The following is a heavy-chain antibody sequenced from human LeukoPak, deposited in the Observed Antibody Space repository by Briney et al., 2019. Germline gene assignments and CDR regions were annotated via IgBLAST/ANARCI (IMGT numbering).Heavy chain of an antibody. Sequence: SETLSLTCTVSGDSISSYYWSWIRQPPGKGLEWIGCIYYSGSTNYNPSLKSRVTISVDTSKNEFSLKVSSVTAADTAVYYCARYATPRYSGYDTTFDYWGQGTLVTVSS. D-gene: IGHD5-12*01. J-gene: IGHJ4*02. CDR3: ARYATPRYSGYDTTFDY. CDR2: IYYSGST. CDR1: GDSISSYY. V-gene: IGHV4-59*08.